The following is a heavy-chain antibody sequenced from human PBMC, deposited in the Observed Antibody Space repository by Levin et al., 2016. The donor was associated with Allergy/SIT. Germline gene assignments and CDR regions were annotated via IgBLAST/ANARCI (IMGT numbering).Heavy chain of an antibody. Sequence: WVRQAPGQGLEWMGWINPNTGGTKYAQRFQVRVTMTRDTSISTAYMELSRLRSDDTAIYYCARRRDYFDFWGQGTLVTVSS. J-gene: IGHJ4*02. CDR3: ARRRDYFDF. V-gene: IGHV1-2*02. CDR2: INPNTGGT.